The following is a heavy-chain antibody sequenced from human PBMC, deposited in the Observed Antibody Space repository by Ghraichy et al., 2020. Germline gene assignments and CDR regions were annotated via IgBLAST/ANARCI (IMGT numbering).Heavy chain of an antibody. CDR1: GFTFSSYA. J-gene: IGHJ4*02. D-gene: IGHD5-12*01. CDR3: AKAPPRKTDIVATIFYFDY. CDR2: ISGSGGST. V-gene: IGHV3-23*01. Sequence: GGSLRLSCAASGFTFSSYAMSWVRQAPGKGLEWVSAISGSGGSTYYADSVKGRFTISRDNSKNTLYLQMNSLRAEDTAVYYCAKAPPRKTDIVATIFYFDYWGQGTLVTVSS.